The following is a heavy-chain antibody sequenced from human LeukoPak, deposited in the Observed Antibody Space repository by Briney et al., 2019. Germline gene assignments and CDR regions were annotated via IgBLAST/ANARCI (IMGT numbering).Heavy chain of an antibody. V-gene: IGHV3-48*03. J-gene: IGHJ2*01. Sequence: GGSLRLSCAASGFTFSSYEMNWVRQAPGKGLEWVSYISSSGSTIYYADSVKGRFTISRDNAKDSLYLQMNSLRAEDTAVYYCASSYWYFDLWGRGTLVTVSS. CDR1: GFTFSSYE. CDR3: ASSYWYFDL. CDR2: ISSSGSTI.